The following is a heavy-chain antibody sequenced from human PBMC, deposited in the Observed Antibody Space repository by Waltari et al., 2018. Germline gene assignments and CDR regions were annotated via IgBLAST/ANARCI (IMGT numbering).Heavy chain of an antibody. CDR2: IMTDGREE. J-gene: IGHJ3*02. CDR3: VRDQWFAFDI. V-gene: IGHV3-7*01. D-gene: IGHD3-22*01. CDR1: GFTLSNYW. Sequence: EVQLVESGGGLVQPGGSLRLSCAASGFTLSNYWMSWVRQGPGEGAEVVANIMTDGREEYYVDSVRGRFTISRDNAKNSLYLQMNSLRPEDTAVYYCVRDQWFAFDIWGQGTMVTVSS.